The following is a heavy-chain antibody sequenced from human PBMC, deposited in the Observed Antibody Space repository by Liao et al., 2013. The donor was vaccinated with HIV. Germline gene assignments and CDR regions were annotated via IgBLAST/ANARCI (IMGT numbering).Heavy chain of an antibody. CDR2: IDSSGTT. CDR1: GGSVSTASHY. D-gene: IGHD3-3*01. CDR3: ARGTIFGPDY. Sequence: QVQLQESGPGLVNPSQTLSLTCTVSGGSVSTASHYWSWIRRPAGKGLEWIGRIDSSGTTDYNPSLKSRVIISVDTSKNQFSLKLSSVTAADTAVYYCARGTIFGPDYWGQGTLVTVSS. J-gene: IGHJ4*02. V-gene: IGHV4-61*02.